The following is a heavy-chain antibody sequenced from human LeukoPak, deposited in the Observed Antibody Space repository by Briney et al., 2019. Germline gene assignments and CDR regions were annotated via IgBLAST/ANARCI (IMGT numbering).Heavy chain of an antibody. CDR1: GYTFTSYG. CDR3: ARAGLRYFDWLPYYFDY. CDR2: ISAYNGNT. Sequence: ASVKVSCKASGYTFTSYGISWVRQAPGQGLEWMGWISAYNGNTNYAQKLQGRVTMTTDTSTSTAYMELRSLRSDDTAVYCCARAGLRYFDWLPYYFDYWGQGTLVTVSS. J-gene: IGHJ4*02. D-gene: IGHD3-9*01. V-gene: IGHV1-18*01.